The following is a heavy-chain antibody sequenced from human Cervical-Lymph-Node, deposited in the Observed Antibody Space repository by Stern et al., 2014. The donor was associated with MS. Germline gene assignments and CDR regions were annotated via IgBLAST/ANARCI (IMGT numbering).Heavy chain of an antibody. CDR1: GFTLSNFG. CDR2: ISFVGGNK. V-gene: IGHV3-30*03. J-gene: IGHJ6*02. CDR3: MGVGDAMHV. Sequence: VQLVESGGGVVQPGRSLRLSCAASGFTLSNFGMHWVRQAPGKGLEWVAVISFVGGNKKYGDSVKGRFSISRDIANNTLFLQMNSLRPEDTAVYYCMGVGDAMHVWGQGTTVIVSS.